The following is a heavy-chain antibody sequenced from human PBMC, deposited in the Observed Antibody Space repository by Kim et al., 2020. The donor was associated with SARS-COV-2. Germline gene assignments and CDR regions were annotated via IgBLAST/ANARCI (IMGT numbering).Heavy chain of an antibody. CDR1: GFTFDQSA. CDR2: IGAIGETI. Sequence: GGSLRLSCAASGFTFDQSAMHWVRQAPGKGLEWVSLIGAIGETIYYADSVKGRFTISIDNNKNSLYLQMNSLRTEDTALYYCVRASVWLPRYWGQGTLVTVSS. J-gene: IGHJ4*02. D-gene: IGHD2-8*01. V-gene: IGHV3-43*02. CDR3: VRASVWLPRY.